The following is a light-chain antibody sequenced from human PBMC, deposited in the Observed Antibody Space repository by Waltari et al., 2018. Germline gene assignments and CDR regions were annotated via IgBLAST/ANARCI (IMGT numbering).Light chain of an antibody. Sequence: DIVMTQSPDSLAVSLGERATFNCTSSQSVLYSSNNKNYLAWYQQKPGQPPKLLIYWASIRESGVPDRFSGSGSGTDFILTINSLQAEDVAVYYCQQYYNTPSTFGPGTKVDIK. CDR2: WAS. CDR3: QQYYNTPST. V-gene: IGKV4-1*01. J-gene: IGKJ3*01. CDR1: QSVLYSSNNKNY.